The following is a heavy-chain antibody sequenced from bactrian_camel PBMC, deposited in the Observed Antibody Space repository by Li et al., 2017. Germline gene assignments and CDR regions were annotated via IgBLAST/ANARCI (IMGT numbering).Heavy chain of an antibody. V-gene: IGHV3S53*01. Sequence: HVQLVESGGGSVQAGGSLNLSCVASGDTGASYSMGWFRQTPGKEREVVGSIDTTGRTTLADSARGRFTISRDNDKRRVYLQMESLRPEDSADYFCATNPPRQPRDDDEPSCDEYREWDQGTQVTVS. CDR2: IDTTGRT. CDR1: GDTGASYS. CDR3: ATNPPRQPRDDDEPSCDEYRE. J-gene: IGHJ4*01. D-gene: IGHD4*01.